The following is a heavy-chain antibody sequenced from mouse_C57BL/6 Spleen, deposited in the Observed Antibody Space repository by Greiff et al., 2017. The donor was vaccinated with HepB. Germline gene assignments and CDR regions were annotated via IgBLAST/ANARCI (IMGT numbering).Heavy chain of an antibody. CDR3: ARSVVALDY. V-gene: IGHV7-3*01. D-gene: IGHD1-1*01. Sequence: EVMLVESGGGLVQPGGSLSLSCAASGFTFTDYYMSWVRQPPGKALEWLGFIRNKANGYTTEYSASVKGRFTISRDNSQSILYLQMNALRAEDSATYYCARSVVALDYWGQGTTLTVSS. CDR2: IRNKANGYTT. J-gene: IGHJ2*01. CDR1: GFTFTDYY.